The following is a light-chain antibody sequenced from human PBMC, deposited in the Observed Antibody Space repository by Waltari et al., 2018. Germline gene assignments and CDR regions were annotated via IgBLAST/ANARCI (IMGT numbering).Light chain of an antibody. CDR2: YSN. J-gene: IGKJ1*01. Sequence: IQLTQSPSSLSASVGDRVTLSCRASLAINNDLNWYRQTPGKAPELLIYYSNRLETGVPSRFSGSGSGTEFTLTIDTLQPEDFVTYYCQQYNTFPPTFGLGTKVEIK. CDR3: QQYNTFPPT. CDR1: LAINND. V-gene: IGKV1-13*02.